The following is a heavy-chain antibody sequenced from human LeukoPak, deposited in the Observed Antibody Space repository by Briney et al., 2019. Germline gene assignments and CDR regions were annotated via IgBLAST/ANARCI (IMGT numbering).Heavy chain of an antibody. J-gene: IGHJ4*02. CDR2: INPNSGGT. Sequence: ASVKVSCKASGYTFTGYYMHWVRQAPGQGLEWMGWINPNSGGTNYAQKFQGRVTMTRDTSISTAYMELSRLRSDDTAVYYCARDLYYYDGSGYSYSRWGQGTLVTVSS. CDR3: ARDLYYYDGSGYSYSR. V-gene: IGHV1-2*02. CDR1: GYTFTGYY. D-gene: IGHD3-22*01.